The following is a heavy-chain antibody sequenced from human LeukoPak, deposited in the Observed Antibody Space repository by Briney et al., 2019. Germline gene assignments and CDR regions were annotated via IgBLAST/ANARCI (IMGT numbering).Heavy chain of an antibody. CDR1: GFTFSSYE. D-gene: IGHD3-22*01. CDR3: ARAGVGYYDSSGYYY. V-gene: IGHV3-30-3*01. Sequence: TGGSLRLSCAASGFTFSSYEMNWVRQAPGKGLEWVAVISYDGSNKYYADSVKGRFTISRDNSKNTLYLQMNSLRAEDTAVYYCARAGVGYYDSSGYYYWGQGTLVTVSS. CDR2: ISYDGSNK. J-gene: IGHJ4*02.